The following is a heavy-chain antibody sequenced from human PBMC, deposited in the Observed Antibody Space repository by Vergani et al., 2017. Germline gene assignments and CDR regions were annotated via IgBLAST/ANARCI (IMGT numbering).Heavy chain of an antibody. CDR1: GFTFSSYE. CDR3: ARGGRGERLHPTVY. Sequence: EVQLLESGGGLVQPGGSLRLSCAASGFTFSSYEMNWVRQAPGKGLEWVSYISSNGGSTYYADSVKGRFTISRDNSKNTLYLQMGGLRAEDMAVYYCARGGRGERLHPTVYWGQGTLVTVSS. D-gene: IGHD1-1*01. J-gene: IGHJ4*02. CDR2: ISSNGGST. V-gene: IGHV3-64*07.